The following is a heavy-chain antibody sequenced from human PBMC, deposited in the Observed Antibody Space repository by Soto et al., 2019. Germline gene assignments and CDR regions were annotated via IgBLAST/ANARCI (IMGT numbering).Heavy chain of an antibody. D-gene: IGHD3-10*01. J-gene: IGHJ6*03. V-gene: IGHV1-24*01. CDR1: GYTLTELS. CDR3: ATSQRITMVRGVITYYYYYMDV. Sequence: ASVKVSCKVSGYTLTELSMHWVRQAPGKGLEWMGGFDPEDGETIYAQKFQGRVTMTEDTSTDTAYMELSSLRSEDTAVYYCATSQRITMVRGVITYYYYYMDVWGKGTTVTVSS. CDR2: FDPEDGET.